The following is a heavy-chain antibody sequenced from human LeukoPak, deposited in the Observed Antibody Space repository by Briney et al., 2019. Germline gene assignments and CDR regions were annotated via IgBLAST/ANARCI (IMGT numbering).Heavy chain of an antibody. CDR2: IYYSGST. V-gene: IGHV4-39*01. D-gene: IGHD3-10*01. CDR1: GGSISSTNYY. CDR3: ARHRYGSESYEYFDL. J-gene: IGHJ2*01. Sequence: SETLSLTCPVSGGSISSTNYYWGRIRQPPGKGLEWIGSIYYSGSTYYNPSLKSRVTISVDKSKNQFSLKVSSVTAADTAVYYCARHRYGSESYEYFDLWGRGTLVTVSS.